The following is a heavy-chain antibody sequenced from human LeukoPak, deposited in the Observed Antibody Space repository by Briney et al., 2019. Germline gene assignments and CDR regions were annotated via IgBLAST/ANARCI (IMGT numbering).Heavy chain of an antibody. V-gene: IGHV3-23*01. CDR2: ISGSGGST. CDR1: GFTFSSYA. Sequence: GGSLRLSYAASGFTFSSYAMSWVRQAPGKGLEWVSAISGSGGSTYYADSVKGWFTISRDNSKNTLYLQMNSLRAEDTAVYYCAKEWNNFKGASRPFDYWGQGTLVTVSS. CDR3: AKEWNNFKGASRPFDY. J-gene: IGHJ4*02. D-gene: IGHD1-1*01.